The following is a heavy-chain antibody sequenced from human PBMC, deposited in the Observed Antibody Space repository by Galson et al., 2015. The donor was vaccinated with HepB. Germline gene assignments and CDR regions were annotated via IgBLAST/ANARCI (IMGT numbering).Heavy chain of an antibody. D-gene: IGHD3-10*01. J-gene: IGHJ4*02. Sequence: SLRLSCAASGFTFSSYGMHWVRQAPGKGLEWVAVISYDGSNKYYADSVKGRFTISRDNSKNTLYLQMNSLRAEDTAVYYCAKSWISSLWFGELCDYWGQGTLVTVSS. CDR3: AKSWISSLWFGELCDY. CDR2: ISYDGSNK. V-gene: IGHV3-30*18. CDR1: GFTFSSYG.